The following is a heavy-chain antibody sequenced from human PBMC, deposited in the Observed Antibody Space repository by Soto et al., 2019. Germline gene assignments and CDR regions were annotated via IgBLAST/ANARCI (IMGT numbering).Heavy chain of an antibody. CDR1: GFSLTPYW. Sequence: EVQLVESGGGLVQSGGSLRLSCLASGFSLTPYWMSWVRQTPGKGLEWVAKINEDGSKRDYMESVEGRFTISRDNAKNSVSLQMGSLRVDDTAMYYCTRWDGRCSGGSCFFDSWGQGTLVTVSS. J-gene: IGHJ4*02. V-gene: IGHV3-7*01. CDR2: INEDGSKR. CDR3: TRWDGRCSGGSCFFDS. D-gene: IGHD2-15*01.